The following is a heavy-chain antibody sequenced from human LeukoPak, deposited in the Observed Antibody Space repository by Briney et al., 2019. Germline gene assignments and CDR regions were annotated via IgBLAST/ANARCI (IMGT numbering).Heavy chain of an antibody. CDR3: ARDSSYPGYSSSWYVDY. CDR1: GFTFSRFR. Sequence: GESLRLSCAASGFTFSRFRMSWVRQPPGKGLEWVANINQDGSEIYYVDSVKGRFTVSRDNAKNSLYLQMNSLRAEDTAVYYCARDSSYPGYSSSWYVDYWGQGTLVTVSS. J-gene: IGHJ4*02. V-gene: IGHV3-7*01. D-gene: IGHD6-13*01. CDR2: INQDGSEI.